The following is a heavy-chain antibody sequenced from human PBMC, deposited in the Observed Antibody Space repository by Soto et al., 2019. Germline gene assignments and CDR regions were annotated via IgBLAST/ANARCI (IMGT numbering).Heavy chain of an antibody. CDR2: IYYSGST. CDR3: ARVGYYYDSSGYPAFDY. V-gene: IGHV4-30-4*01. Sequence: SETLSLTCTVSGGSISSGDYYWSWIRQPPGKGLEWIGYIYYSGSTYYNPSLKSRVTISVDTSKNQFSLKLSSVTAADTAVYYCARVGYYYDSSGYPAFDYWGQGTLVTVSS. J-gene: IGHJ4*02. D-gene: IGHD3-22*01. CDR1: GGSISSGDYY.